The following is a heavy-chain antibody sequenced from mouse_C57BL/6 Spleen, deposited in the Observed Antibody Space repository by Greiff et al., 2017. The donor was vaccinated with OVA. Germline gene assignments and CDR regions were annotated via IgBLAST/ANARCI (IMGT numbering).Heavy chain of an antibody. J-gene: IGHJ1*03. Sequence: EVKLVESGGGLVKPGGSLKLSCAASGFTFSSYAMSWVRQTPEKRLEWVATISDGGSYTYYPANVKGRFTISRDNAKNNLYLQMSHLKSEDTAMYYCARDYGSSYWYFDVWGTGTTVTVSS. CDR3: ARDYGSSYWYFDV. D-gene: IGHD1-1*01. V-gene: IGHV5-4*01. CDR1: GFTFSSYA. CDR2: ISDGGSYT.